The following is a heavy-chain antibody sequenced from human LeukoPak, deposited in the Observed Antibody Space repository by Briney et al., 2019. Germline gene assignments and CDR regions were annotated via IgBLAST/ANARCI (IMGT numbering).Heavy chain of an antibody. Sequence: PGGSLRLSCAASGFTFSSYSMNWVRQAPGKGLEWVSSISSSSSYIYYADSVKGRFTISRDNAKNSLYLQMNSLRAEDTAVYYCARFSGDAGSWYLLEAHSSHFDYWGQGTLVTVSS. V-gene: IGHV3-21*01. CDR3: ARFSGDAGSWYLLEAHSSHFDY. CDR2: ISSSSSYI. D-gene: IGHD6-13*01. J-gene: IGHJ4*02. CDR1: GFTFSSYS.